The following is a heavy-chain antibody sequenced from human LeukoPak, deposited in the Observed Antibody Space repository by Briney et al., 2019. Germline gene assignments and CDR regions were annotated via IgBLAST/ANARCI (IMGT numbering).Heavy chain of an antibody. D-gene: IGHD5-24*01. CDR3: ARDRYGDGFAHLDY. CDR2: ITPSGGT. CDR1: GYTFTSYA. Sequence: GASVKVSCKASGYTFTSYAIHWVRQAPGQGLEWMGWITPSGGTNYPQKFQGRVAITWDTSITTAYMDLSRLTSDDTAVYYCARDRYGDGFAHLDYWGQGALVTVSP. V-gene: IGHV1-2*02. J-gene: IGHJ4*02.